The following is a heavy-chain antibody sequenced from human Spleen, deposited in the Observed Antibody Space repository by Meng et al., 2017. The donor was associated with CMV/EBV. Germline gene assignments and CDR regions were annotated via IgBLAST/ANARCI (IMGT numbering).Heavy chain of an antibody. CDR1: GFTFYDYT. CDR2: ISWDSGIT. V-gene: IGHV3-43*01. Sequence: ASGFTFYDYTMHWVRQRPGKGLEWVSLISWDSGITYYADSVRGRFTVSRDNSENTLFLQLSSLKAEDTAFYYCARDVSSGEAYFTYWGQGTLVTVSS. CDR3: ARDVSSGEAYFTY. J-gene: IGHJ4*02. D-gene: IGHD6-6*01.